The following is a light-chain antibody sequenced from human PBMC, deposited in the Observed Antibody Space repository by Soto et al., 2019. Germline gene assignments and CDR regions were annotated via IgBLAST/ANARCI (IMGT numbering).Light chain of an antibody. CDR1: QSVSSSY. CDR3: QQYGSSPLAT. CDR2: GAS. J-gene: IGKJ1*01. Sequence: EIVLTQSPGTLSLSPGERATLSCRASQSVSSSYLAWYQQKPGQAPRLLIYGASSRATVIPDRFSGSGSGTDFTLTISRLEPEDFAVYYCQQYGSSPLATFGQGTKVDIK. V-gene: IGKV3-20*01.